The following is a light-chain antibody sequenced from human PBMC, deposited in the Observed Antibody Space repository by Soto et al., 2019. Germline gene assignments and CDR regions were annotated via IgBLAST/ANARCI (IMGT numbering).Light chain of an antibody. J-gene: IGKJ5*01. CDR2: GAS. CDR1: QSVSSN. V-gene: IGKV3-11*01. CDR3: QQRSDWPPLT. Sequence: ERVMTQSPATLSVSPGERATLSCRAIQSVSSNLAWYQQKPGQAPRLLIYGASTRATGIPARFSGSGSGTDFTLTISSLEPEDFAVYFCQQRSDWPPLTFGQGTRLEIK.